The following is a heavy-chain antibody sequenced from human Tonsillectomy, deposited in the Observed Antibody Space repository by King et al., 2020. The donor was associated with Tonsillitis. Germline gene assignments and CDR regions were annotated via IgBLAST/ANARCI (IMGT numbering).Heavy chain of an antibody. CDR1: GFTFSSYA. J-gene: IGHJ6*03. D-gene: IGHD1-26*01. Sequence: EQLVQSRGGVVQPGRSLRLSCAASGFTFSSYAMHWVRQAPGKGLEWVAVISYDGSNKYYADSVKGRFTISRDNSKNTLYLQMNSLRAEDTAVYYCARVPGADYYYYYMDVWGKGTTVTVSS. CDR3: ARVPGADYYYYYMDV. CDR2: ISYDGSNK. V-gene: IGHV3-30-3*01.